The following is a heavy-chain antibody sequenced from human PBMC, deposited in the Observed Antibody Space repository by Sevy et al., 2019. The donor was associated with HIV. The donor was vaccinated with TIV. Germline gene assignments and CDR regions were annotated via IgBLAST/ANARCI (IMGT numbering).Heavy chain of an antibody. CDR1: GYTFTSYG. Sequence: ASVKVSCKASGYTFTSYGISWVRQAPGQGLEWMGWISAYNGNTNYAQKLQGRVTMTTDTSTSTAYMELRSLRSDDTAVYYCAKFLPTKYGDADAFDIWGQGTMVTVSS. CDR3: AKFLPTKYGDADAFDI. V-gene: IGHV1-18*01. D-gene: IGHD4-17*01. J-gene: IGHJ3*02. CDR2: ISAYNGNT.